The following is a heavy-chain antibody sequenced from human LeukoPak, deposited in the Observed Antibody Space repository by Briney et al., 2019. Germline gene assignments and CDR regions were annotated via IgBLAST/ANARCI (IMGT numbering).Heavy chain of an antibody. D-gene: IGHD6-19*01. J-gene: IGHJ4*02. CDR3: ARDSIAVAGTFDY. V-gene: IGHV3-23*01. Sequence: GGSLRLSCAASGFTFSSYAMSWVRQAPGKGLEWVSAISGSGGSTYYADSVKGRFTISRDNAKNSLYLQMNSLRAEDTAVYYCARDSIAVAGTFDYWGQGTLVTVSS. CDR2: ISGSGGST. CDR1: GFTFSSYA.